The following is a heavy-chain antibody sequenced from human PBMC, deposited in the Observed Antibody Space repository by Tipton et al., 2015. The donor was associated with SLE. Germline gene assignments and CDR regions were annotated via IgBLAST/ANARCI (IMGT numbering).Heavy chain of an antibody. D-gene: IGHD5-24*01. CDR2: IYFTGST. J-gene: IGHJ3*02. CDR1: GGSISDHY. V-gene: IGHV4-59*11. CDR3: ARDSDGRRAFDT. Sequence: TLSLTCSVSGGSISDHYWIWFRQPPGKGLEWIGYIYFTGSTNYSPSLKSRATMSVDTSKNQFSLKLYSVTAADTAMYYCARDSDGRRAFDTWGRGTMVIVSS.